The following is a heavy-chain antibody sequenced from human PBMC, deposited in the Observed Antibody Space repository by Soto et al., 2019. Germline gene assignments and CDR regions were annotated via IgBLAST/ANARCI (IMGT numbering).Heavy chain of an antibody. D-gene: IGHD3-9*01. V-gene: IGHV3-64*01. CDR2: ISSNGGST. CDR1: GFTFSSYA. CDR3: AREVDILTGSALDN. J-gene: IGHJ4*02. Sequence: EVQLVESGGGLVQPGGSLRLSCAASGFTFSSYAMHWVRQAPGKGLEYVSAISSNGGSTYYANSVKGRFTISRDNSKNTLYLQMGSLRAEDMAVYYCAREVDILTGSALDNWGQGTLVTVSS.